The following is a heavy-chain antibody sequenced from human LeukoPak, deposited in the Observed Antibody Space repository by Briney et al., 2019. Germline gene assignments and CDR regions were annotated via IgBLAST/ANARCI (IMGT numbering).Heavy chain of an antibody. Sequence: SETLSLTCSVSGGSISSYYWSWIRQPPGRGLEWIGYIYYSGTTSYNPSLKSRVTISVDTSKKQFSLKLSSVTAADTAVYYCAALGSSTVTTGAFDFWGQGTLVTVSS. CDR1: GGSISSYY. J-gene: IGHJ4*02. V-gene: IGHV4-59*08. CDR3: AALGSSTVTTGAFDF. CDR2: IYYSGTT. D-gene: IGHD4-17*01.